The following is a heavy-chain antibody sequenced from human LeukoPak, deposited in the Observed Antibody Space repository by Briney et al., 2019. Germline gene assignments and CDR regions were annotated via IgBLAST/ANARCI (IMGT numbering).Heavy chain of an antibody. J-gene: IGHJ3*02. Sequence: GGSLRLSCAASGFTLSRHSMNWVRQAPGKGLEWVSPISSSSSYIYYADSVKGRFTTSRDNAKSSLYLQMNSLRAEDTAVYYCARARSSYGYGDAFDIWGQGTMVTVSS. CDR2: ISSSSSYI. CDR1: GFTLSRHS. CDR3: ARARSSYGYGDAFDI. V-gene: IGHV3-21*01. D-gene: IGHD5-18*01.